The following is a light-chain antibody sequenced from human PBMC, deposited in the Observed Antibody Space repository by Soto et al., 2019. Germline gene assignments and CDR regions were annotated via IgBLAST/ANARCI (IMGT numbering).Light chain of an antibody. CDR2: KAC. Sequence: DIQMTQCRSTLAASVGDRVTITWRARQSISSWLAWYQQKPGKAPNLLIYKACSLKSGVPSRFSGRGSGTALTLTISSLQPDDFASYYWQQYNSYCRPFGQGSKVDIK. CDR1: QSISSW. J-gene: IGKJ1*01. CDR3: QQYNSYCRP. V-gene: IGKV1-5*03.